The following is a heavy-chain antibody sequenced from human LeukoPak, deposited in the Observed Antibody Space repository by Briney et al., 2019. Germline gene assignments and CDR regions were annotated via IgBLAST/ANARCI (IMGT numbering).Heavy chain of an antibody. D-gene: IGHD6-6*01. Sequence: SETLSLTCAVYGGSFSGYYWSWIRQPPGKGLEWIGEINHSGSTNYNPSLKSRVTISVDTSKNQFSLKLSSVTAADTAVYYCAGEYSSSWGQGTLVTVSS. CDR1: GGSFSGYY. CDR2: INHSGST. CDR3: AGEYSSS. J-gene: IGHJ4*02. V-gene: IGHV4-34*01.